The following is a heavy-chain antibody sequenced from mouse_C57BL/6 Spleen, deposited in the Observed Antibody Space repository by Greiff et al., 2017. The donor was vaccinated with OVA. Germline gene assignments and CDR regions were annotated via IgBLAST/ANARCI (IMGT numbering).Heavy chain of an antibody. J-gene: IGHJ2*01. CDR2: IYPGGGYT. CDR1: GYTLTNYW. D-gene: IGHD4-1*02. V-gene: IGHV1-63*01. Sequence: QVQVQQSGAELVRPGTSVKMSCKASGYTLTNYWIGWAKQRPAHGLEWIGDIYPGGGYTNYNEKFKGKATLTADKSSSTASLQFSSLTSEDSAIYYCARGQRGRRGYFDYWGQGTTLTVSS. CDR3: ARGQRGRRGYFDY.